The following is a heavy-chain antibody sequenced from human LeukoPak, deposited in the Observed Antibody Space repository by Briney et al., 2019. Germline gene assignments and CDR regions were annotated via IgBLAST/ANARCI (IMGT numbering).Heavy chain of an antibody. J-gene: IGHJ6*02. V-gene: IGHV3-33*01. CDR1: GYIFSNYG. Sequence: GGSLRLSCAASGYIFSNYGMHWVRQAPGKGLEWVAVIWHDGVNKYYEDSVKGRFTISRDNSKNTLCLQMNSLRAEDTAIYYCASADGLDYYYYGMDVWGQGATATVSS. CDR3: ASADGLDYYYYGMDV. CDR2: IWHDGVNK.